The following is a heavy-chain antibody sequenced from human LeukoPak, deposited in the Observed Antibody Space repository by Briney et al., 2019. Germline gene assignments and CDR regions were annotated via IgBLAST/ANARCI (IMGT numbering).Heavy chain of an antibody. CDR1: GGTFSSYA. V-gene: IGHV1-69*13. D-gene: IGHD6-19*01. Sequence: ASVKVSCKASGGTFSSYAISWVRQAPGQGLEWMGGIIPIFGTANYAQKFQGRVTITADESTSTAYMELSSLRSEDTAVYYCGAVAGNGDYYFYYYMDVWGKGTTVTVAS. CDR3: GAVAGNGDYYFYYYMDV. CDR2: IIPIFGTA. J-gene: IGHJ6*03.